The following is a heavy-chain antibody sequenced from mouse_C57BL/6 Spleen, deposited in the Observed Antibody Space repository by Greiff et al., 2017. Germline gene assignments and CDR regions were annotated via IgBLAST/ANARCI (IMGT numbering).Heavy chain of an antibody. V-gene: IGHV5-9-1*02. CDR2: ISSGGDYI. CDR1: GFTFSSYA. CDR3: TRDPDGYYGEVFAY. Sequence: VQVVESGEGLVKPGGSLKLSCAASGFTFSSYAMSWVRQTPEKRLEWVAYISSGGDYIYYADTVKGRFTISRDNARNTLYLQMSSLKSEDTAMYYCTRDPDGYYGEVFAYWGQGTLVTVSA. J-gene: IGHJ3*01. D-gene: IGHD2-3*01.